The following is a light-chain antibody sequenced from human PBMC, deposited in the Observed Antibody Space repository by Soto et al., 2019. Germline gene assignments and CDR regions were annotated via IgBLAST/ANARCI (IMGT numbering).Light chain of an antibody. V-gene: IGKV1-12*01. CDR2: VTS. J-gene: IGKJ5*01. CDR3: QQRHNWPPT. Sequence: DIQMTQSPSSVSASVGDRVTITCRATQGLSGSLAWYQQKPGKAPKLLISVTSRLQSGVPSRFSGSASGTDFTLTIDSLQPEDLATYYCQQRHNWPPTFGQGTRLEIK. CDR1: QGLSGS.